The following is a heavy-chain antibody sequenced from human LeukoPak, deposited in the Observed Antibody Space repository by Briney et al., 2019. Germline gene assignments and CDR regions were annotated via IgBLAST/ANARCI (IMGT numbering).Heavy chain of an antibody. J-gene: IGHJ5*02. Sequence: GGSLRLSRVASGFTYSDYWMSWVRQGPGKGLEWVATIKGDGSVKNYVDSVKGRFTISRDNAKNSVFLQMDSLRVEDTALYYCARGMSSGSRYGFDPWGQGNLVTVSS. CDR1: GFTYSDYW. CDR3: ARGMSSGSRYGFDP. V-gene: IGHV3-7*03. D-gene: IGHD6-19*01. CDR2: IKGDGSVK.